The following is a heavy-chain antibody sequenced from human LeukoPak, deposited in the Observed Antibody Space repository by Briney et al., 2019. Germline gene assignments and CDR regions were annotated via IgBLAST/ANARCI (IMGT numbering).Heavy chain of an antibody. Sequence: SVKVSCKASGYTFTNYYIHWVRQAPGQGLEWMGGIIPIFGTANYAQKFQGRVTVTADKSSTTVYMELSSLRSEDTAVYYCARDGGNLYYGSGSYYSYFDYWGQGTLVTVSS. CDR1: GYTFTNYY. CDR2: IIPIFGTA. J-gene: IGHJ4*02. D-gene: IGHD3-10*01. CDR3: ARDGGNLYYGSGSYYSYFDY. V-gene: IGHV1-69*06.